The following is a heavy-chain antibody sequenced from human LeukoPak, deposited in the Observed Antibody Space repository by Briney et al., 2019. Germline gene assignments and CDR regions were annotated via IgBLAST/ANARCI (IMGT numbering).Heavy chain of an antibody. J-gene: IGHJ1*01. Sequence: PGGSLRLSCAASGFTFNTYAMHWVRQAPGKGLEWVAVISYDGSNKYYADSVKGRFTISRDNSKNTLYLQMNSLRAEDTAVYYCANSLTRLWEYIPFQHWGQGTLVTVSS. CDR3: ANSLTRLWEYIPFQH. D-gene: IGHD5-18*01. V-gene: IGHV3-30*18. CDR1: GFTFNTYA. CDR2: ISYDGSNK.